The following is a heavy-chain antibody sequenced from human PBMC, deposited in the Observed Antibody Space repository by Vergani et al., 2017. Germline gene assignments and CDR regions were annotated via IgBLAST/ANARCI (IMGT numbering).Heavy chain of an antibody. Sequence: QVQLVETGGGVVQPGGSLRLYWETSGFSFNTYGAHWVRKPPGKGLEWVAFIGYDGRIKYNVDSVKGRFTISRDTSKKTLSLQMRSLRADDTAVYYCAKDGRENSDYGYFDYWGQGTLVTVSS. CDR3: AKDGRENSDYGYFDY. V-gene: IGHV3-30*02. CDR1: GFSFNTYG. CDR2: IGYDGRIK. J-gene: IGHJ4*02. D-gene: IGHD4-17*01.